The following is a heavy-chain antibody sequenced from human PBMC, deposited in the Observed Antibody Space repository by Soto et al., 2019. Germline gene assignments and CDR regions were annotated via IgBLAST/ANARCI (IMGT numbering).Heavy chain of an antibody. V-gene: IGHV5-51*01. Sequence: GESLKISCKGSGYSFTSYWIGWVRQMPGKGLEWMGIIYPGDSDTRYSPSFQGQVTISADKSISTAYLQWSSLKASDTAIYYCAKLRDFVVLPAGILDYWGPGTLVTVSS. CDR2: IYPGDSDT. CDR3: AKLRDFVVLPAGILDY. D-gene: IGHD2-8*01. CDR1: GYSFTSYW. J-gene: IGHJ4*02.